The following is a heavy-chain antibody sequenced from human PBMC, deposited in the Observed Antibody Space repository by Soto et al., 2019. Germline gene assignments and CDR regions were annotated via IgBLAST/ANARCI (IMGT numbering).Heavy chain of an antibody. CDR3: AYLGPARLLAS. V-gene: IGHV3-23*01. Sequence: XGALRLSCPASGFSFRNNHCHGGRQAPGKGLEWVSFLSGSGGGTYYADSVKGRFTISRDNSKNTGYLQMNSLRAEDTAVYYCAYLGPARLLASWGQGTLVTVSS. D-gene: IGHD1-26*01. J-gene: IGHJ4*02. CDR1: GFSFRNNH. CDR2: LSGSGGGT.